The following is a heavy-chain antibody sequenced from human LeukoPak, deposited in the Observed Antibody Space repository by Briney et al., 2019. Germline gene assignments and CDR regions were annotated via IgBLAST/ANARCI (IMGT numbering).Heavy chain of an antibody. CDR1: GGSISSYY. J-gene: IGHJ4*02. D-gene: IGHD6-19*01. Sequence: SETLSLTCTVSGGSISSYYWSWIRQPTGKGLEWIGRTHISGSTNYNPSLKSRVTMSVDTSKNQFSLKLSSVTAADTAVYYCARNMLYSSGWSLDYWGQGILVTASS. V-gene: IGHV4-4*07. CDR3: ARNMLYSSGWSLDY. CDR2: THISGST.